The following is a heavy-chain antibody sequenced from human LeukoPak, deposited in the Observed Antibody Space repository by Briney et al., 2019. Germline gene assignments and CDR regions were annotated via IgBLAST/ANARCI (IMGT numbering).Heavy chain of an antibody. CDR2: IRYDGSNE. V-gene: IGHV3-33*01. J-gene: IGHJ4*02. CDR3: ARSRYNLDY. D-gene: IGHD5-24*01. CDR1: GFTFSSYD. Sequence: GGSLRLSCAASGFTFSSYDMTWVRQAPGKGPEWVAIIRYDGSNENYADSVKGRFTIARDNSKKTLYLQMNSLRAEDTAVYYCARSRYNLDYWGEGTLVTVSS.